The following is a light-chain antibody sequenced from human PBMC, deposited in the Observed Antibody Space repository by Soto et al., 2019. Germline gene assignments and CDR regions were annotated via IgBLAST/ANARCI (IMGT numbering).Light chain of an antibody. V-gene: IGKV3D-20*02. CDR3: QQRSSWPRT. J-gene: IGKJ4*01. CDR2: GAF. Sequence: EIVLTQSPGTLSLSPGERATLSCRASQSVSGHFLAWYQQKPGQAPWLLIYGAFNMATGIPARFSGSGSGADFTLTISSLEPEDSAIYYCQQRSSWPRTFGGGTKVDIK. CDR1: QSVSGHF.